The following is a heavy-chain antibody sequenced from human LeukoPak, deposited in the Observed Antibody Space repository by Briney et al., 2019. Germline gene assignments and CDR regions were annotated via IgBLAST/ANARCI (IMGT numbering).Heavy chain of an antibody. CDR3: AKEAGSSGCYYFDY. Sequence: PGGSLRLSCAASGFTFSSYAMNWVRQAPGKGLEWVSTIGGSGSGGNTYYADSVKGQFTISRDISKNTLYLQMNSLRAEDTAVYYCAKEAGSSGCYYFDYWGQGTLVTVSS. CDR1: GFTFSSYA. J-gene: IGHJ4*02. CDR2: IGGSGSGGNT. V-gene: IGHV3-23*01. D-gene: IGHD6-19*01.